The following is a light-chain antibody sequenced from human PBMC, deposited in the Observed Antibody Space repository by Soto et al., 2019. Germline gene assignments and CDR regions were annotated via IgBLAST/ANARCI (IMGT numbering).Light chain of an antibody. CDR1: SSNIGGYNV. V-gene: IGLV2-23*01. J-gene: IGLJ1*01. CDR2: EGI. Sequence: HSALTQPASVSGSPGQSITISCSGTSSNIGGYNVVSWYQQHPGKAPKVIVYEGIKRPSGVSDRFSGSTSGSTASLTISGLQAEEEAEYYCCSYVGATTYVFGSGTRSPS. CDR3: CSYVGATTYV.